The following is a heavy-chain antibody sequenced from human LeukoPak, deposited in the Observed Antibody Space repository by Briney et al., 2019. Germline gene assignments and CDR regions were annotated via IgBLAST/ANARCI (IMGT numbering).Heavy chain of an antibody. CDR1: GITFSSYG. V-gene: IGHV3-23*01. D-gene: IGHD2-15*01. CDR2: ISSTGGTT. J-gene: IGHJ6*03. CDR3: AKNGDRGAYCTGGTCYPYFYYYMDV. Sequence: GGSLRLSCAASGITFSSYGMSWVRQAPGKGLEWVSSISSTGGTTYYADSVKGRFTISRDDSKNTLYLQMNSLRAEDTAIYYCAKNGDRGAYCTGGTCYPYFYYYMDVWGKGTTVTI.